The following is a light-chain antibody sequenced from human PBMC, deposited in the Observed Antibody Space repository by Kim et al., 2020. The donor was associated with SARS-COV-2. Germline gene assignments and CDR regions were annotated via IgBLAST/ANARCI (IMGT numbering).Light chain of an antibody. CDR2: GNN. CDR3: GTWDTRLNIGV. J-gene: IGLJ2*01. CDR1: TANLGKDC. Sequence: GQNVTISCSGSTANLGKDCVSWYQQLPGTAHKLLIYGNNKRPSGIPDRFSGSKSGTSATLGITGLQTGDEADYYCGTWDTRLNIGVFGGGTQLTVL. V-gene: IGLV1-51*01.